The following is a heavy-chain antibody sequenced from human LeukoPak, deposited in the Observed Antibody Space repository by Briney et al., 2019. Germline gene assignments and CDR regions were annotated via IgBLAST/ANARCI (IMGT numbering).Heavy chain of an antibody. D-gene: IGHD3-22*01. CDR3: ARHANYYDSSGFYQYFDY. J-gene: IGHJ4*02. Sequence: SETLSLTCTVSGGSISSYYWSWIRQPPGKGLEWIGYIYDSGSTNYNPSLKSRVTISVDTSKNQFSLKLNLVTAADTAVYYCARHANYYDSSGFYQYFDYWGQGTLVTVSS. CDR1: GGSISSYY. V-gene: IGHV4-59*08. CDR2: IYDSGST.